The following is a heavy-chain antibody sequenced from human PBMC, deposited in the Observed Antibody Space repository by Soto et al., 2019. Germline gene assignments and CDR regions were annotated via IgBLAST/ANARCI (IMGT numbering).Heavy chain of an antibody. J-gene: IGHJ6*02. CDR2: IYPGDFDT. D-gene: IGHD2-15*01. CDR1: GYRFTDYW. V-gene: IGHV5-51*01. Sequence: PGESLKISCKGSGYRFTDYWIGWVRQRPGKGLEWMGIIYPGDFDTRYNPSFQGQVTISADKSISTAYLQWSSLKASDTATYYCARHSCSGGICYSLFGWFHYGADVWGQGTTVTVSS. CDR3: ARHSCSGGICYSLFGWFHYGADV.